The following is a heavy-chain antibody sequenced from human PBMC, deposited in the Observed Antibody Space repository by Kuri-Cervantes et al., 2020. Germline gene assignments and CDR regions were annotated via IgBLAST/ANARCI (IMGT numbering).Heavy chain of an antibody. J-gene: IGHJ6*02. CDR1: GFTFSDYW. D-gene: IGHD3-9*01. V-gene: IGHV3-7*01. Sequence: GESLKISCAASGFTFSDYWMNWVRQAPGKGLEWVASIRQDGGDKYYVDSVKGRFTISRDNANHSLYLQMSSLRAGDTAVYYCARDGDLTGYYWDYYGMDVWGQGTTVTVSS. CDR2: IRQDGGDK. CDR3: ARDGDLTGYYWDYYGMDV.